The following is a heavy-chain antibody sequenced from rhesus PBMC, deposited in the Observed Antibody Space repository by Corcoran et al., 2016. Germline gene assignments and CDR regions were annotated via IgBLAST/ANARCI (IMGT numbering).Heavy chain of an antibody. V-gene: IGHV4-169*02. Sequence: QLQLQESGPGLVKPSETLSVTCAVSGGSISSSYWSWIRQAPGKGLEWIGYIYGSRSSTNYNPPLKSRVTLSVDTSKNQLSLKLSSVTTADTAVYYCARDLAAAGTFDFWGQGLRVTVSS. D-gene: IGHD6-25*01. CDR3: ARDLAAAGTFDF. CDR2: IYGSRSST. CDR1: GGSISSSY. J-gene: IGHJ3*01.